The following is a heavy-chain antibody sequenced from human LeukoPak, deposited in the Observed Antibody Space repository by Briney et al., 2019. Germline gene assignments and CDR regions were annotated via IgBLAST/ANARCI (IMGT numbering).Heavy chain of an antibody. Sequence: PGGSLRLSCAASGFTFSSYSMNWVRQAPGKGLVWVSRINSDGSTTSYADSVKGRFTISRDNAKNTLYLQMNSLRAEDTAVYYCAGDRPVVCSSTNCYPRFDYWGQGTLVTVSS. CDR1: GFTFSSYS. V-gene: IGHV3-74*01. D-gene: IGHD2-2*01. CDR3: AGDRPVVCSSTNCYPRFDY. CDR2: INSDGSTT. J-gene: IGHJ4*02.